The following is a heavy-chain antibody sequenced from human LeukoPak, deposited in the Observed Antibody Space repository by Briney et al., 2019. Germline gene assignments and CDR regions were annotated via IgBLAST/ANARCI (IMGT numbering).Heavy chain of an antibody. J-gene: IGHJ4*02. CDR3: AGNFGSGTTL. D-gene: IGHD3-10*01. CDR2: ISSSSSTI. CDR1: GFTFSSYS. Sequence: GGSLRLSCAASGFTFSSYSMNWVRQAPGKGLEWVSYISSSSSTIYYADSVKGRFTISRDNAKNSLYLQMNSLRAEDTAVYYCAGNFGSGTTLWGQGTLVTVSS. V-gene: IGHV3-48*01.